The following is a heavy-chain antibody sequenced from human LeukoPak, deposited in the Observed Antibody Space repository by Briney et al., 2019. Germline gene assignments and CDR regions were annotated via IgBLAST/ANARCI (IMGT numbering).Heavy chain of an antibody. Sequence: SETLSLTCTVSGGSISSGSYYWSWIRQPAGKGLEWIGRIYTSGSTNYNPSLKSRVTISVDTSKNQFSLKLSSVTAADTAVYYCARVRCSGGSCHHFDYWGQGTLVTVSS. D-gene: IGHD2-15*01. V-gene: IGHV4-61*02. J-gene: IGHJ4*02. CDR1: GGSISSGSYY. CDR3: ARVRCSGGSCHHFDY. CDR2: IYTSGST.